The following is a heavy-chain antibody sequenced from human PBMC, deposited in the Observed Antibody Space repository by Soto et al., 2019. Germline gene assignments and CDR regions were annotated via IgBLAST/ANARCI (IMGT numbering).Heavy chain of an antibody. V-gene: IGHV3-15*07. Sequence: GGSLRLSCAASGFTFSNAWMNWVRQAPGKGLEWVGRIKSKTDGGTTDYAAPVKGRFTISRDDSKNTLYLQMNSLKTEDTAVYYCTTVRYDILTGYYGGIYFDYWGQGTLVTVSS. J-gene: IGHJ4*02. CDR1: GFTFSNAW. CDR3: TTVRYDILTGYYGGIYFDY. CDR2: IKSKTDGGTT. D-gene: IGHD3-9*01.